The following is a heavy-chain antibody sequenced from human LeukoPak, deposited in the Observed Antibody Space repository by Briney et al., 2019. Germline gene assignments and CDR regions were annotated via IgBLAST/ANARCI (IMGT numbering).Heavy chain of an antibody. CDR1: GYTFTSYD. J-gene: IGHJ5*02. Sequence: ASVKVSCKASGYTFTSYDINWVRQAPGQGLEWMGWMNPNSGNTGYAQKFQGRVTMTRNTSTSTAYMELSSLRSEDTAVYYCARGVVAGFGFDPWGQGTLVTVSS. D-gene: IGHD6-19*01. V-gene: IGHV1-8*01. CDR3: ARGVVAGFGFDP. CDR2: MNPNSGNT.